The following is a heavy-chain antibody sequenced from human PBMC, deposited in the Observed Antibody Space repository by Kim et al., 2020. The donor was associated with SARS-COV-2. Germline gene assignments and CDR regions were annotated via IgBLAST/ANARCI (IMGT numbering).Heavy chain of an antibody. CDR3: AKGGYGDYGDY. V-gene: IGHV3-33*06. D-gene: IGHD4-17*01. J-gene: IGHJ4*02. CDR2: K. Sequence: KYYADSVKGRFTISRDNSKNTLYLQMNSLRAEDTAVYYCAKGGYGDYGDYWGQGTLVTVSS.